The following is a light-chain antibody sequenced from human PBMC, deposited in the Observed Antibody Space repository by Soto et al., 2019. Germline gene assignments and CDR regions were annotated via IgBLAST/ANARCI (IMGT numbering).Light chain of an antibody. Sequence: IVMTQSPATLAVSPGERVTLSCRASQSVSSHLAWYQQKPGQAPRLLIYAASTRANGIPARFSGSGSGTEFTRTSTSLQSEDFALYYCQQYNDLVTFGGGTKVEIK. V-gene: IGKV3-15*01. CDR3: QQYNDLVT. CDR2: AAS. CDR1: QSVSSH. J-gene: IGKJ4*01.